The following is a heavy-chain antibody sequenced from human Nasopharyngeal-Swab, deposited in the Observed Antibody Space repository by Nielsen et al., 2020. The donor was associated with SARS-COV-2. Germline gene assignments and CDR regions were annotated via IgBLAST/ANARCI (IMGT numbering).Heavy chain of an antibody. D-gene: IGHD1-1*01. V-gene: IGHV2-70*20. J-gene: IGHJ6*02. CDR2: IDWGDDK. CDR1: GFSLSTSGVC. Sequence: SGPTLVKPTQTLTLTCTFSGFSLSTSGVCVSWVRQPPGKALEWLALIDWGDDKYYSTSLKTRLTISKDTSKNQVVLTMTNMDPVDTATYYCARMPVQLERPGDYYYYGMDVWGQGTTVTVSS. CDR3: ARMPVQLERPGDYYYYGMDV.